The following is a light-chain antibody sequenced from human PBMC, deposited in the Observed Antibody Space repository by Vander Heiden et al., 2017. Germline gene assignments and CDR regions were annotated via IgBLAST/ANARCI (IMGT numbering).Light chain of an antibody. V-gene: IGKV3-15*01. CDR3: QQCNNWPQYT. CDR1: QSISTK. CDR2: GAS. J-gene: IGKJ2*01. Sequence: EIVMTQSPATLSVSPGERATLSCRASQSISTKLAWYQHKPGQAPRLLIYGASTRATGIPARFSGSGSGTEFTLTISSLQSEDFAVYYCQQCNNWPQYTFGPGDQAGDQT.